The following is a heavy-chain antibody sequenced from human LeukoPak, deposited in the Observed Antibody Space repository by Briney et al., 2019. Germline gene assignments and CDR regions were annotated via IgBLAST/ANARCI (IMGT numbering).Heavy chain of an antibody. V-gene: IGHV3-48*02. CDR1: GYTFSGYS. CDR3: VRDPDALDY. CDR2: IRSSGSPI. J-gene: IGHJ4*02. Sequence: GGSLRLSCAASGYTFSGYSMNWVRQAPGKGLEWVAYIRSSGSPIYYADSVKGRFTISRDNAKNSLYLQMNSLRDEDTAVYYCVRDPDALDYWGQGTLVTVSS.